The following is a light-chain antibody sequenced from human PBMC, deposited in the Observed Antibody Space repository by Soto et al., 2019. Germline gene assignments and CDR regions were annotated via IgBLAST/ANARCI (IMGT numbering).Light chain of an antibody. CDR1: QGVSSW. Sequence: DIQMTQSPSSVSASVGDRVTITCRASQGVSSWLAWYQQKPGKTPSLLIYRASSLQSGVPSRFSGSGSGTDFTLTISSLQSEDFAVYYCQQYNNWPPLTFGGGTKVEIK. CDR2: RAS. V-gene: IGKV1D-16*01. CDR3: QQYNNWPPLT. J-gene: IGKJ4*01.